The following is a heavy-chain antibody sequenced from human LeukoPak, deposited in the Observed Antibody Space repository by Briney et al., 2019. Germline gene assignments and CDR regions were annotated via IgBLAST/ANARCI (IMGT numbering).Heavy chain of an antibody. Sequence: PGGSLRLSCAASGFTFSIYAMSWARQAPGKGLEWVSGISGCGCNTYYTDSVKGRFTISRDNSKNTLYLQMDSLRAEDTAVYYCAKDRLTGTPYYFDYWGQETLVTVSS. D-gene: IGHD1-20*01. V-gene: IGHV3-23*01. CDR2: ISGCGCNT. CDR1: GFTFSIYA. CDR3: AKDRLTGTPYYFDY. J-gene: IGHJ4*02.